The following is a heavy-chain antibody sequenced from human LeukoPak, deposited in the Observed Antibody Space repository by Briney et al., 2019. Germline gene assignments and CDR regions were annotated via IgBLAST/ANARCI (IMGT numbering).Heavy chain of an antibody. CDR3: AKMVAGTNDFDY. V-gene: IGHV3-9*01. CDR2: ISWNSGSI. Sequence: GRSLRLSCAASGFTFDDYAMHWVRQAPGKGLEWVSGISWNSGSIGYADSAKGRFTISRDNAKNSLYLQMNSLRAEDTALYYCAKMVAGTNDFDYWGQGTLVTVSS. CDR1: GFTFDDYA. D-gene: IGHD6-19*01. J-gene: IGHJ4*02.